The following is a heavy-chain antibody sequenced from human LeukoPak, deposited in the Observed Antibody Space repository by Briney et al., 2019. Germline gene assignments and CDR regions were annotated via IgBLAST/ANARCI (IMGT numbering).Heavy chain of an antibody. CDR2: IYYSGST. Sequence: PSETLSLTCTVSGGSISSSSYYWGWIRQPPGKGLEWIGSIYYSGSTYYNPSLKSRVTISVDTSKNQFSLKLSSVTAADTAVYYCARGSLLYYYYYMDVWGKGTTVTVSS. V-gene: IGHV4-39*07. J-gene: IGHJ6*03. CDR3: ARGSLLYYYYYMDV. CDR1: GGSISSSSYY.